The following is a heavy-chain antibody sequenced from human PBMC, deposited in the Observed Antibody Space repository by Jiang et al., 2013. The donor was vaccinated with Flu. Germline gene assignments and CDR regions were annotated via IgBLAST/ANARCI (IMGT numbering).Heavy chain of an antibody. CDR2: IYYSGTT. Sequence: GLVKPSETLSLTCTVSGGSLSFFYWNWIRQPPGKGLEWIGYIYYSGTTDYNPSLKSRVTISIDTSKNQFSLNLSSVTAADTAVYYCATSRVHNSGWYLDASWGQGTLVTVSS. V-gene: IGHV4-59*03. CDR1: GGSLSFFY. CDR3: ATSRVHNSGWYLDAS. J-gene: IGHJ5*02. D-gene: IGHD6-19*01.